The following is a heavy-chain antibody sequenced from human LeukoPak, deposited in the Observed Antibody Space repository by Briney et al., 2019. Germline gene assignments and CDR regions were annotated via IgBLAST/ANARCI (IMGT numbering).Heavy chain of an antibody. J-gene: IGHJ4*02. V-gene: IGHV1-2*02. Sequence: GASVKVSCKASGYTFTAYDINWVRQAPGQGLEWMGWINPNSGGTNYAQKFQGRVTMTRDTSISTAYMELSRLRSDDTAVYYCARGRYEGATTGDYWGQGTLVTVSS. D-gene: IGHD1-26*01. CDR1: GYTFTAYD. CDR3: ARGRYEGATTGDY. CDR2: INPNSGGT.